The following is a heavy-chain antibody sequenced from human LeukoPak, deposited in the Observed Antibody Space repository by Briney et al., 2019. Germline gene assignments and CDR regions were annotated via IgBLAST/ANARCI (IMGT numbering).Heavy chain of an antibody. V-gene: IGHV3-74*01. D-gene: IGHD5-12*01. CDR2: INGDGSST. Sequence: GGSLRLSCAASGFTFSSYWMHWVRQAPGKGLVWVSRINGDGSSTNYADSVRGRFTISRDNAKNTLYLQMNSLRAEDTAVSYCARDPYSGYDRSLDVWGQGTTVTVSS. CDR1: GFTFSSYW. J-gene: IGHJ6*02. CDR3: ARDPYSGYDRSLDV.